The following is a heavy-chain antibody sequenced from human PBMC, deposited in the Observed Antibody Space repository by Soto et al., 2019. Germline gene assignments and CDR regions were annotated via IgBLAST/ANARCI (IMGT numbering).Heavy chain of an antibody. V-gene: IGHV1-69*13. Sequence: ASVKVSCKASGGTFSSYAISWVRQAPGQGLEWMGGIIPIFGTANYAQKFQGRVTITADESTSTAYMELSSLRSEDTAVYYCARVPFYLSSGYYPYYFDYWGQGTLVTVSS. CDR2: IIPIFGTA. CDR1: GGTFSSYA. D-gene: IGHD3-22*01. J-gene: IGHJ4*02. CDR3: ARVPFYLSSGYYPYYFDY.